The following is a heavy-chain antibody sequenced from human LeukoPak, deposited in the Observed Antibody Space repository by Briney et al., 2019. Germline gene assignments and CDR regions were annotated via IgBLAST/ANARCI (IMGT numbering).Heavy chain of an antibody. Sequence: GGSLRLSCAASGFTFSDFAMIWVRQPPGKGLEWVSSTFQGGGEIHYADSVRGRFTISRDNSKNTLYLQMNSLRAEDTAVYYCASLSSTDKDDYWGQGTLVTVSS. CDR2: TFQGGGEI. CDR3: ASLSSTDKDDY. J-gene: IGHJ4*02. V-gene: IGHV3-23*01. CDR1: GFTFSDFA.